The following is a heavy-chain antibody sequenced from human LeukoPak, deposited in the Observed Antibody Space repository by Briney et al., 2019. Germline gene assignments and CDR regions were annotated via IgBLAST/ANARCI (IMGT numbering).Heavy chain of an antibody. CDR2: IYYGGST. CDR3: AREVVTQGVDY. D-gene: IGHD4-23*01. Sequence: SETLSLTCSVSGGSISSYYWSWIRQPPGKGLEWIGYIYYGGSTKYNPSLKSRVTISVDTSKNQFSLKLSSVTAADTAMYYCAREVVTQGVDYWGQGTLVTVSS. V-gene: IGHV4-59*01. J-gene: IGHJ4*02. CDR1: GGSISSYY.